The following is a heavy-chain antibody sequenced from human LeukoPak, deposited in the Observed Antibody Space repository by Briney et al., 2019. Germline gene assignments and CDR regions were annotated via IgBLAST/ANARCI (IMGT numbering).Heavy chain of an antibody. D-gene: IGHD3-10*01. Sequence: SVKVSCKASGGTFSSYAISWVRQAPGQGLQWMGGIIPIFGTAHCPQKFQSRVTITADESTSTAYMELSSLRSEDTAVYYCARCPVTMVRGVIIVDAFDIWGQGTMVTVSS. CDR2: IIPIFGTA. J-gene: IGHJ3*02. CDR3: ARCPVTMVRGVIIVDAFDI. V-gene: IGHV1-69*13. CDR1: GGTFSSYA.